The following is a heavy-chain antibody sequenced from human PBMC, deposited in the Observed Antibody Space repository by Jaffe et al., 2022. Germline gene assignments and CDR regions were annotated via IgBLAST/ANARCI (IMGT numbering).Heavy chain of an antibody. D-gene: IGHD6-19*01. CDR2: INHSGST. V-gene: IGHV4-34*01. CDR3: ARGLRGRPVGGVAGIRSWGRYYFDY. CDR1: GGSFSGYY. Sequence: QVQLQQWGAGLLKPSETLSLTCAVYGGSFSGYYWSWIRQPPGKGLEWIGEINHSGSTNYNPSLKSRVTISVDTSKNQFSLKLSSVTAADTAVYYCARGLRGRPVGGVAGIRSWGRYYFDYWGQGTLVTVSS. J-gene: IGHJ4*02.